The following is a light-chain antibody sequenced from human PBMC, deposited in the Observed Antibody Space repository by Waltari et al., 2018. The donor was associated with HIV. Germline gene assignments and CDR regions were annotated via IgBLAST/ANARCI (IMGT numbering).Light chain of an antibody. CDR1: SSDVGLYNY. Sequence: QSALTQPASVSGSPGQSITISCTGTSSDVGLYNYVSWYQQHPAKAPKLMIYEVSNRPSGVSNRCSCSKSGNTASLTISGLQAEDEADYYCSSYTGSSTLYVFGTGTKVTVL. V-gene: IGLV2-14*01. CDR3: SSYTGSSTLYV. CDR2: EVS. J-gene: IGLJ1*01.